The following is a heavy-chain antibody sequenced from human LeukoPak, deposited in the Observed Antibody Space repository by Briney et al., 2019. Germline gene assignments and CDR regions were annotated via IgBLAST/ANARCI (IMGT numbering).Heavy chain of an antibody. CDR2: ISSSGSTI. Sequence: GGSLRLSCVASGFTFSSYEMNWVRQAPGKGLEWVSYISSSGSTIYYADSVKGRFTISRDNAKNSLYLQVNSLRAEDTAVYYCVRVRYDSSGYYSIFDYWGQGTLVTVSS. D-gene: IGHD3-22*01. CDR3: VRVRYDSSGYYSIFDY. J-gene: IGHJ4*02. CDR1: GFTFSSYE. V-gene: IGHV3-48*03.